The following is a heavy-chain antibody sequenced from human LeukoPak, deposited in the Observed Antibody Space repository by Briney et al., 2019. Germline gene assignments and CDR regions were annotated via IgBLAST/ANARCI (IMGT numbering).Heavy chain of an antibody. V-gene: IGHV3-23*01. CDR3: AKDATNQGEYFDY. CDR1: GFTFGNSA. Sequence: GGSLRLSCAASGFTFGNSAMSWVRHAPGKGLEWVSAISGSGGRTYYADSVKGRFTISRDESKNTLYLQMNSLRAEDTAVYYCAKDATNQGEYFDYWGQGTLVTVSS. D-gene: IGHD3-16*01. CDR2: ISGSGGRT. J-gene: IGHJ4*02.